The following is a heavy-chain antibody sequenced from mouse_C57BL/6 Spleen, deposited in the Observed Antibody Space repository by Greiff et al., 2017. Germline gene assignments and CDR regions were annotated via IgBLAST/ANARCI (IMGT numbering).Heavy chain of an antibody. J-gene: IGHJ2*01. CDR3: ARSGSNYYFDY. CDR1: GYAFSSYW. V-gene: IGHV1-80*01. Sequence: VQLVESGAELVKPGASVKISCKASGYAFSSYWMNWVKQRPGKGLAWIGQIYPGDGDTNYNGKFKGKATLTADKSSSTAYMQLSSLTSEDSAVYFCARSGSNYYFDYWGQGTTLTVSS. D-gene: IGHD2-5*01. CDR2: IYPGDGDT.